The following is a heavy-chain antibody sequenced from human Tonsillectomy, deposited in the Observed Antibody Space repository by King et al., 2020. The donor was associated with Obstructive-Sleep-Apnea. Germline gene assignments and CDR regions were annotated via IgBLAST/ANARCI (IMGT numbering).Heavy chain of an antibody. CDR2: ISWYSGGI. V-gene: IGHV3-9*01. J-gene: IGHJ4*02. CDR1: GFTFDDYA. CDR3: ATLRGIPTGDY. D-gene: IGHD1-14*01. Sequence: EVQLVESGGGLVQPGRSLRLSCAASGFTFDDYAIHWVRQAPGKGLEWVSGISWYSGGIGYADSVKGRFTISRDNAKNSLYLQMNSLRAEDTALYYCATLRGIPTGDYWGQGTLVTVSS.